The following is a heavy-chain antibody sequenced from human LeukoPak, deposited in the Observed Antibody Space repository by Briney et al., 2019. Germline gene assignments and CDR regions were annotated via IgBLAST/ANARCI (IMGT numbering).Heavy chain of an antibody. CDR1: GFTFITYS. CDR3: ARVSAPGTSGWYFGY. J-gene: IGHJ4*02. D-gene: IGHD6-19*01. V-gene: IGHV3-48*02. CDR2: ISTSSNRI. Sequence: GGSLRLSCAASGFTFITYSMNWVRQAPGKGLEWVSYISTSSNRIDYADSVKGRFTMSRDNAKNLLYLQMNSLRDEGTAMYYCARVSAPGTSGWYFGYWGQGTLVTVSS.